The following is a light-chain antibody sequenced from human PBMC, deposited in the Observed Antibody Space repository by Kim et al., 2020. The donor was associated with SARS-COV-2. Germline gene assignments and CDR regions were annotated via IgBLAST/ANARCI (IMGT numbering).Light chain of an antibody. J-gene: IGKJ1*01. Sequence: SVGDRVTITCRASQSISNWLAWYQQKPGKATKLLLYKASTLESGVPSRFSGSGSGTEFTLTISSLQPDDFATYYCQQYNGYSSWTFGQGTKVYIK. CDR1: QSISNW. CDR3: QQYNGYSSWT. V-gene: IGKV1-5*03. CDR2: KAS.